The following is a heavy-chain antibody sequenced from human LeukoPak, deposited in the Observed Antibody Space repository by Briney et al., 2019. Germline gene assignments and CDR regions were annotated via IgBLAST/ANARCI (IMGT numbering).Heavy chain of an antibody. CDR2: ISGSGGST. CDR3: ANIGGSSWPQPNWFDP. CDR1: GFTFSSYA. D-gene: IGHD6-13*01. Sequence: PGGSLRLSCAASGFTFSSYAMSWVRQAPGKGLEWVSAISGSGGSTYYADSVKGRFTISRDNSKNTLYLQMNSLRAEDTAVYYCANIGGSSWPQPNWFDPWGQGTLVTVSS. V-gene: IGHV3-23*01. J-gene: IGHJ5*02.